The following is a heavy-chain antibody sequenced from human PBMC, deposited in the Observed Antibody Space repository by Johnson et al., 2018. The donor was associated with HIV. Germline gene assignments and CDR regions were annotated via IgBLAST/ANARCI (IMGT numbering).Heavy chain of an antibody. Sequence: VQLVESVGGLVQPGGSLRLSCAASGFSFSSYWMTWVRQAPGKGLEWVASIKQDGSEKYYVDSVKGRFTISRDNAKNSLYLQLNSLRAEDTAVYYCARARVGYSFAGWGTDAFDIWGQGTMVTVSS. V-gene: IGHV3-7*05. CDR1: GFSFSSYW. D-gene: IGHD5-18*01. CDR2: IKQDGSEK. CDR3: ARARVGYSFAGWGTDAFDI. J-gene: IGHJ3*02.